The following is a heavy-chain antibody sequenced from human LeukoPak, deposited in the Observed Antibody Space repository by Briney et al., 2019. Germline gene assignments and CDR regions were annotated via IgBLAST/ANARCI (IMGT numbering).Heavy chain of an antibody. CDR2: ISSSSTI. D-gene: IGHD3-22*01. CDR1: GFTFTSYT. J-gene: IGHJ4*02. Sequence: GSLRLSCAASGFTFTSYTMNWVRQSPGRGLEWVSYISSSSTIYYADSVKGRFTISRDNAKNSLYLQMNSLRAADTAVYYCARDYERDGSGYYPPSFDYWGQGTLVTVSS. V-gene: IGHV3-48*04. CDR3: ARDYERDGSGYYPPSFDY.